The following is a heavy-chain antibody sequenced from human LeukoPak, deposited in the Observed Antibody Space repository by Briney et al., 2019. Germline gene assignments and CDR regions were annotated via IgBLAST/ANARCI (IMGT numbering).Heavy chain of an antibody. CDR2: INHSGST. CDR3: ARRRTWTHYYGSGSYSYWFDP. Sequence: SETLSLTCAVYGGSFSGYYWSWIRQPPGKGLEWIGEINHSGSTNYNPSLKSRVTISVDTSKNQFSLKLSSVTAADTAVYYCARRRTWTHYYGSGSYSYWFDPWGQGTLVTVSS. CDR1: GGSFSGYY. D-gene: IGHD3-10*01. V-gene: IGHV4-34*01. J-gene: IGHJ5*02.